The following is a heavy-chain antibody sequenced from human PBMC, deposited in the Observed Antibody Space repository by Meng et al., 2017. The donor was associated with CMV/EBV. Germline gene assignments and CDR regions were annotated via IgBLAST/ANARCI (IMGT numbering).Heavy chain of an antibody. Sequence: SETLSLTCTVSGGSISSYYWSWIRQPPGKGLEWIGYIYYSGSTNYNPSLKSRVTISVDTSKNQFSLKLSSVTAADTAVYYCARGAEGKQYQLPTGYWGQGTLVTVSS. J-gene: IGHJ4*02. CDR1: GGSISSYY. CDR2: IYYSGST. CDR3: ARGAEGKQYQLPTGY. D-gene: IGHD2-2*01. V-gene: IGHV4-59*01.